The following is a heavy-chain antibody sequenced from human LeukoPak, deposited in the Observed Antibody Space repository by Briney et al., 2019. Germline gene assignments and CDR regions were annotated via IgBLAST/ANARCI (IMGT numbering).Heavy chain of an antibody. CDR1: GGSISSGPYY. CDR2: IYSNGDT. Sequence: SETLSLTCTVSGGSISSGPYYWNWIRQPAGKGLEWIGRIYSNGDTDYHPSLKSRVTISLDTPKNQLSLRLSSVTAADTAVYYCAQPGSSRGIAGRRPTKYYFDYWGQGTLVTVSS. CDR3: AQPGSSRGIAGRRPTKYYFDY. D-gene: IGHD6-6*01. J-gene: IGHJ4*02. V-gene: IGHV4-61*02.